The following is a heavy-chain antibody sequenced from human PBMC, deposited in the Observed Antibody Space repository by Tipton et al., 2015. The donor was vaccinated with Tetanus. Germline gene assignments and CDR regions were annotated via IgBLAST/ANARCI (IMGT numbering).Heavy chain of an antibody. CDR2: FYYGGRT. CDR1: GDSIGSRSYY. V-gene: IGHV4-39*01. D-gene: IGHD2-21*01. J-gene: IGHJ4*02. CDR3: VRHGGLVGIYFPD. Sequence: TLSLTCSVSGDSIGSRSYYWGWIRQPPGKGLEWIGTFYYGGRTYFNLSLKSRLTMSVDTSKNQFSLNLTSVTAADTVRYFCVRHGGLVGIYFPDWGQGTLVAVSS.